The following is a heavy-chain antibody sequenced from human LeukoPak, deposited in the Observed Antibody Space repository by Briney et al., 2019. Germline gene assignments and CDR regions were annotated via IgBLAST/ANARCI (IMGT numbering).Heavy chain of an antibody. D-gene: IGHD3-10*01. CDR3: ASILWFGEQAFDY. CDR2: ISGSGGST. J-gene: IGHJ4*02. V-gene: IGHV3-23*01. Sequence: PGGSLRLSCAASGFTFSSYGMSWVRQAPGKGLEWVSAISGSGGSTYYADSVKGRFTISIDNSKNTLYLQMNSLRAEDTAVYYCASILWFGEQAFDYWGQGTLVTVSS. CDR1: GFTFSSYG.